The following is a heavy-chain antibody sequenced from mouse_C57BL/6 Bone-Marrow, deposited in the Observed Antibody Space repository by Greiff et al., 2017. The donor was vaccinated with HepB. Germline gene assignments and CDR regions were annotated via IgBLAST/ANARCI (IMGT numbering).Heavy chain of an antibody. V-gene: IGHV1-72*01. Sequence: VQLQQPGAELVKPGASVKLSCKASGYTFTSYWMHWVKQRPGRGLEWIGRIDPNSGGTKYNEKFKSKATLTVDNPSSTAYMQLSSLTSEDSAVYYCARGVTHYAMDYWGQGTSVTASS. CDR3: ARGVTHYAMDY. J-gene: IGHJ4*01. CDR2: IDPNSGGT. CDR1: GYTFTSYW. D-gene: IGHD2-3*01.